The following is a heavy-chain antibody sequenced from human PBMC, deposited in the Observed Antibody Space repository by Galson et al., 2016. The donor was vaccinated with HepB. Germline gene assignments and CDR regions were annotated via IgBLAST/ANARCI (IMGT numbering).Heavy chain of an antibody. D-gene: IGHD1-26*01. CDR1: GFTLNSHW. V-gene: IGHV3-74*01. CDR2: INSDGSST. CDR3: ARGGSRPIDY. J-gene: IGHJ4*02. Sequence: SLRLSCAASGFTLNSHWMHWVRQAPGKGLVWVSRINSDGSSTCYADSVKGRFTITRDNAKNTLYLQMNSLRAEDTAVYYCARGGSRPIDYGGQGTLVTVSS.